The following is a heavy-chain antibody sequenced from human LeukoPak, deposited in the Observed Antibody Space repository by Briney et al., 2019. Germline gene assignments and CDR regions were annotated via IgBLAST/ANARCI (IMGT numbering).Heavy chain of an antibody. CDR1: GFTFSSHW. J-gene: IGHJ4*02. Sequence: GGSLRLSCAASGFTFSSHWMHWVRQVPGKGLVWVSRISSDGSFTSYADSVKGRFTISRDNAKNTLYLQMNSLRAEDTAVHYCAREPEDYFDYWGQGTLVTVSS. CDR3: AREPEDYFDY. CDR2: ISSDGSFT. D-gene: IGHD1-14*01. V-gene: IGHV3-74*01.